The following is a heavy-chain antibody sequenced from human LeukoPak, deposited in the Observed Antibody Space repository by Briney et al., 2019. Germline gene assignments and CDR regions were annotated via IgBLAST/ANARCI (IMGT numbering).Heavy chain of an antibody. D-gene: IGHD2-15*01. V-gene: IGHV3-21*01. CDR1: GFTFSSYS. J-gene: IGHJ6*02. CDR2: ISGSSSYI. Sequence: GGSLRLSCAASGFTFSSYSMNWVRQAPGKGLEWVSSISGSSSYIYYADSVKGRFTISRDNAKNSLYLQMNSLRAEDTAVYYCARMGPDIVSTIPNYYYYGMDVWGQGTTVTVSS. CDR3: ARMGPDIVSTIPNYYYYGMDV.